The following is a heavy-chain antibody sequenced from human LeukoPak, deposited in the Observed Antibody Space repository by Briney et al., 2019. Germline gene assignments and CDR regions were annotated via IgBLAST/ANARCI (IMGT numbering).Heavy chain of an antibody. CDR3: ASGLGPGTVRKRPYYYYMDV. CDR2: IYNSGST. J-gene: IGHJ6*03. Sequence: SETLSLTCTVSGGSISSSSYYWGWIRQPPGKGLEWIGSIYNSGSTNYNPSLKSRVTISVDTSKNQFSLKLSSVTAADTAVYYCASGLGPGTVRKRPYYYYMDVWGKGTTVTVSS. V-gene: IGHV4-39*07. D-gene: IGHD3-10*01. CDR1: GGSISSSSYY.